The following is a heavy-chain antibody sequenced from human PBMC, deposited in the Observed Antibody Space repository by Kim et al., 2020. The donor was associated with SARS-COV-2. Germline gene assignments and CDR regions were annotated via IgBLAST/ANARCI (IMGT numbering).Heavy chain of an antibody. J-gene: IGHJ4*02. V-gene: IGHV3-7*01. Sequence: GGSLRLSCAASGFTFSSYWMSWVRQAPGKGLEWVANIKQDGSEKYYVDSVKGRFTISRDNAKNSLYLQMNSLRAEDTAVYYCASTLRYFDWTPYFDYWGQGTLVTVSS. CDR3: ASTLRYFDWTPYFDY. D-gene: IGHD3-9*01. CDR2: IKQDGSEK. CDR1: GFTFSSYW.